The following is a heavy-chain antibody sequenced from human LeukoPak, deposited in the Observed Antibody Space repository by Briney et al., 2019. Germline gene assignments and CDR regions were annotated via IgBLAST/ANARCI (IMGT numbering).Heavy chain of an antibody. CDR2: IIPIFGTP. V-gene: IGHV1-69*06. J-gene: IGHJ3*02. Sequence: GASVKVSCKASGDTFRTYAITWVRQAPGQGLEWMGQIIPIFGTPNYAQKFQGRLTITADKSTSTAYMQLTSLRSEDTAVYYCARALTGGSLFDIWGQGTMVTVSS. CDR1: GDTFRTYA. CDR3: ARALTGGSLFDI. D-gene: IGHD3-10*01.